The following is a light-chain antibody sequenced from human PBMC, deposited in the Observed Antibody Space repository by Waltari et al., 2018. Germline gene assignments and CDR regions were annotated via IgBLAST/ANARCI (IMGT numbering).Light chain of an antibody. CDR3: QQFHSIPYT. CDR2: KAF. CDR1: QSISIY. J-gene: IGKJ2*01. V-gene: IGKV1-5*03. Sequence: DIQMTQSPSTLSASVGDRVTLTCRASQSISIYLAWYQQKPGKAPKVLIYKAFSLESGVPSRFSGGGSGTEFTLTINSLQPDDFATYYCQQFHSIPYTFGQGTRLEIK.